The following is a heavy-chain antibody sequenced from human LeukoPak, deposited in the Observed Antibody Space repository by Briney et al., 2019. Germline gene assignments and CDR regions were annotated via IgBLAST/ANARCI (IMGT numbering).Heavy chain of an antibody. CDR2: INPSGGST. Sequence: GASVKVSCKASGYTFTSYYTYWVRQAPGQGLEWMGIINPSGGSTSYAQKFQGRVTVTRDTSTSTVYMELSSLRSEDTAVYYCARRYDSSGYLEYWGQGTLVTVSS. CDR3: ARRYDSSGYLEY. V-gene: IGHV1-46*01. CDR1: GYTFTSYY. D-gene: IGHD3-22*01. J-gene: IGHJ4*02.